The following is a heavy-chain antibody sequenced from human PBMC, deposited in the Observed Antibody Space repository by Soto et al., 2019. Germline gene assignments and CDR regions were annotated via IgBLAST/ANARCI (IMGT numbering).Heavy chain of an antibody. D-gene: IGHD2-21*02. V-gene: IGHV4-4*07. CDR2: IYPSGSN. Sequence: SETLSVICTVSGGYISSYYWTWLRQPAGKGLEWIGRIYPSGSNNYNPSLKSRVTMSVDTSKNQFSLKLSSVTAADTAVYYCARDPMTSNWFDRWGQGTVVTGSS. CDR1: GGYISSYY. CDR3: ARDPMTSNWFDR. J-gene: IGHJ5*02.